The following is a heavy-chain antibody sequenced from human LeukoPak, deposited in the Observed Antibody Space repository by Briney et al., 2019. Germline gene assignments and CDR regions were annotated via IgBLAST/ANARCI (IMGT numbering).Heavy chain of an antibody. J-gene: IGHJ4*02. Sequence: SETLSLTCAVYGGSFSGYYWSWIRHPPRKGLECIGEINHSGSTNYNPSLKSRVTISVDTSKNQFSLKLSSVTAADTAVYYCAMGGASYFDYWGQGTLVTVSS. CDR3: AMGGASYFDY. CDR2: INHSGST. CDR1: GGSFSGYY. D-gene: IGHD1-26*01. V-gene: IGHV4-34*01.